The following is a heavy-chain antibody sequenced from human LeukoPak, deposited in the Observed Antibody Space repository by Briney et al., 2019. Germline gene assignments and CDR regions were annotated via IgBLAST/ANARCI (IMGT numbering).Heavy chain of an antibody. CDR1: GFTFSSYW. CDR3: ARSKGDCGGDCTYYFDY. CDR2: INSDGSST. D-gene: IGHD2-21*02. Sequence: GGSLRLSCAASGFTFSSYWMHWVRQAPGKGLVWVSGINSDGSSTSYADSVKGRFTISRDNAKNTLYLQMNSLRAEDTAVYYCARSKGDCGGDCTYYFDYWGQGTLVTVSS. V-gene: IGHV3-74*01. J-gene: IGHJ4*02.